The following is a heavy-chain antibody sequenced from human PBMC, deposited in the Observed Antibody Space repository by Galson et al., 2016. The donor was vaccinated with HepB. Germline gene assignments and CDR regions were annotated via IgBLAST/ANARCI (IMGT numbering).Heavy chain of an antibody. CDR1: GFTFSSYA. D-gene: IGHD6-19*01. CDR3: AKIWGKSSGWYGSSYFQYGMDV. J-gene: IGHJ6*02. V-gene: IGHV3-23*01. CDR2: ISGSGDLK. Sequence: SLRLSCAASGFTFSSYAMSWVRQAPGKGLEWVSGISGSGDLKYYADSVKGRFTTSRDNPKNTLHLQMKSLRVDDTAVYYCAKIWGKSSGWYGSSYFQYGMDVWGQGTTVSVSS.